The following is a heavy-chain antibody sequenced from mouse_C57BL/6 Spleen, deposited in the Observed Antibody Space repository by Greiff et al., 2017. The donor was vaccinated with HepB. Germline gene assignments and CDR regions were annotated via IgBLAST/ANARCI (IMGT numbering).Heavy chain of an antibody. CDR2: ISDGGSYT. V-gene: IGHV5-4*01. CDR1: GFTFSSYA. Sequence: EVQRVESGGGLVKPGGSLKLSCAASGFTFSSYAMSWVRQTPEKRLEWVATISDGGSYTYYPDNVKGRFTISRDNAKNNLYLQMSHLKSEDTAMYYCARDYFDVWGTGTTVTVSS. CDR3: ARDYFDV. J-gene: IGHJ1*03.